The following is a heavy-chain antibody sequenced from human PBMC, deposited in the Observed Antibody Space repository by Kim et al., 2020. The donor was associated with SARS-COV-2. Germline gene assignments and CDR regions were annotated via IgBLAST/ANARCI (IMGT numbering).Heavy chain of an antibody. V-gene: IGHV3-15*01. J-gene: IGHJ6*02. CDR2: IKSKTDGGTT. Sequence: GGSLRLSCAASGFTFSNAWMSWVRQAPGKGLEWVGRIKSKTDGGTTDYAAPVKGRFTISRDDSKNTLYLQMNSLKTEDTAVYYCLGMVRGGPYYYYGMDVWGQGTTVTVSS. CDR1: GFTFSNAW. D-gene: IGHD3-10*01. CDR3: LGMVRGGPYYYYGMDV.